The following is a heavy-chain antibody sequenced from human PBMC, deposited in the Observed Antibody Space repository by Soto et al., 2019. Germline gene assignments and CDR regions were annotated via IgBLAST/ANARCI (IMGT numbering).Heavy chain of an antibody. V-gene: IGHV1-46*01. CDR2: INPSGGST. Sequence: ASVKVSCKASGYTFTSYYMHWVRQAPGQGLEWMGIINPSGGSTSYAQKFQGRVTMTRDTSTSTVYMELTSVTAADTAVYFCARHVEWLERYYFDSWGQGTLVTVSS. CDR1: GYTFTSYY. D-gene: IGHD6-19*01. CDR3: ARHVEWLERYYFDS. J-gene: IGHJ4*02.